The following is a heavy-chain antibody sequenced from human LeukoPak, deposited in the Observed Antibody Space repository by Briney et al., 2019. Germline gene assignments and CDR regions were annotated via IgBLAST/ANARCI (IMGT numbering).Heavy chain of an antibody. CDR2: IKQDGSEK. CDR1: GFTFSSYW. J-gene: IGHJ4*02. D-gene: IGHD3-22*01. Sequence: GGSLRLSCAASGFTFSSYWMSWVRQAPGKGLEWVANIKQDGSEKYYVDSVKGRFTISRDNAKNSLYLQMNSLRAEDTAVYYCARDGFVTSPVYDSSGYSLDYWGQGTLVTVSS. V-gene: IGHV3-7*01. CDR3: ARDGFVTSPVYDSSGYSLDY.